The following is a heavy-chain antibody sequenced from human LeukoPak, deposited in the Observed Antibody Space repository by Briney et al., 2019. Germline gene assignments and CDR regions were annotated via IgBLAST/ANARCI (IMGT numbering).Heavy chain of an antibody. V-gene: IGHV1-46*03. D-gene: IGHD7-27*01. J-gene: IGHJ4*02. CDR1: GYTFTSYY. CDR2: INPSGGNT. CDR3: GRASLGTGGYFDS. Sequence: ASVKVSCKASGYTFTSYYMHWVRQAPGQGLEWMGLINPSGGNTSYAQKFQGRVTMTRDTSTSTVYMELSSLRSEDTAVYYCGRASLGTGGYFDSWGQGTLVTVSS.